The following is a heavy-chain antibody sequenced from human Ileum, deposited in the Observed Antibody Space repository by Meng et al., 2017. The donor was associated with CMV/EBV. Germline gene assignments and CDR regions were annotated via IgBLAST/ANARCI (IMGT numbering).Heavy chain of an antibody. V-gene: IGHV4-34*01. CDR3: RIRKGNGDSPIDY. Sequence: SETLSLTCAVYDGSFTDYFFSWIRQPPGKGLEWIGEIHHSGNTNYNPFLKSRLTISVDTSKNHFSLNLSSVTAADTAVYHCRIRKGNGDSPIDYWGQGTLVTVSS. CDR1: DGSFTDYF. J-gene: IGHJ4*02. CDR2: IHHSGNT. D-gene: IGHD4-17*01.